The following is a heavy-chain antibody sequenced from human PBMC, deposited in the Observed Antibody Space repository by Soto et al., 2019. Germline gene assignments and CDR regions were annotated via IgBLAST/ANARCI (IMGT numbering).Heavy chain of an antibody. CDR1: GFTFSSYG. V-gene: IGHV3-30*18. CDR2: ISYDGSNK. J-gene: IGHJ6*02. Sequence: GGSLRLSCAASGFTFSSYGMHWVRQAPGKGLEWVAVISYDGSNKYYADSVKGRFTISRDNSKNTLYLQMNSLRAEDTAVYYCAKDINQLGSSWYGHYYYGMDVWGQGTTVTVSS. D-gene: IGHD6-13*01. CDR3: AKDINQLGSSWYGHYYYGMDV.